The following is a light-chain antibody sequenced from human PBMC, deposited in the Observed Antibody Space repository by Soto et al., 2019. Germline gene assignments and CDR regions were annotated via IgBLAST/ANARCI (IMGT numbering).Light chain of an antibody. V-gene: IGLV2-14*03. J-gene: IGLJ1*01. Sequence: QSALTQPASVSGSPGQSITISCTGTSCDVGGFNYVSWYQQHPGKAPKLMIYDVTNRPSGVSYRFSGSKSGNTASLTISGLQAEDEADYYCNSYTTSSPYVFGTGTKLTVL. CDR1: SCDVGGFNY. CDR2: DVT. CDR3: NSYTTSSPYV.